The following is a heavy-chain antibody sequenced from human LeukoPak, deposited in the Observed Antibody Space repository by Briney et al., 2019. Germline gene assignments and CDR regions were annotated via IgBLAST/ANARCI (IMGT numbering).Heavy chain of an antibody. D-gene: IGHD2-2*01. Sequence: ASVKVSCKTSGYTFTGYYVHWVRQAPGQGLEWMGWINPNSGGTNYAQKFQGRVTMTRDTSISTAYMELSRLRSDDTAVYYCARGGYCSSTSCYDEGDYYYYGMDVWGQGTTVTVSS. CDR1: GYTFTGYY. CDR2: INPNSGGT. J-gene: IGHJ6*02. CDR3: ARGGYCSSTSCYDEGDYYYYGMDV. V-gene: IGHV1-2*02.